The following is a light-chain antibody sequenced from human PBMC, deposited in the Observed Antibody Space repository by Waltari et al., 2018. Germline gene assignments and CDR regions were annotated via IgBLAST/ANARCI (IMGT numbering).Light chain of an antibody. Sequence: EIVLTQSPATLSLSPGERATLFCRASQTVGTYLAWYHQKPGQPPRLLIFDASSRSTGIPAKCRGSGSGTDFTLTVSNLEPEDFAVYFCQQRSSWPYTFGQGTRLEI. J-gene: IGKJ2*01. V-gene: IGKV3-11*01. CDR3: QQRSSWPYT. CDR1: QTVGTY. CDR2: DAS.